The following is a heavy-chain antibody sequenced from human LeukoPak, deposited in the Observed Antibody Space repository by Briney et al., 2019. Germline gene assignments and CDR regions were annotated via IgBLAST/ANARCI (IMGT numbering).Heavy chain of an antibody. Sequence: AAPVKVSCKASGYTFTSYGISWVRQAPGQGLEWMGWISAYNGNTNYAQKLQGRVTMTTDTSTSTAYMELRSLRSDDTAVYYCARVDSSRGIDYWGQGTLVTVSS. V-gene: IGHV1-18*01. CDR1: GYTFTSYG. J-gene: IGHJ4*02. CDR3: ARVDSSRGIDY. CDR2: ISAYNGNT. D-gene: IGHD6-13*01.